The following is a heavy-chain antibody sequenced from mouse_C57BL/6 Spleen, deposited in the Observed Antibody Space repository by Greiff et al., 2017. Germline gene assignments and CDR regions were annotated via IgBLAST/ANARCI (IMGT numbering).Heavy chain of an antibody. CDR1: GYTFTDYN. CDR3: AREGYGNSFAY. J-gene: IGHJ3*01. CDR2: INPNNGGT. Sequence: EVQLQQSGPELVKPGASVKIPCKASGYTFTDYNMDWVKQSHGKSLEWIGDINPNNGGTIYNQKFKGKATLTVDKSSSTAYMELRSLTYEDSAVYYCAREGYGNSFAYWGQGTLVTVSA. V-gene: IGHV1-18*01. D-gene: IGHD2-1*01.